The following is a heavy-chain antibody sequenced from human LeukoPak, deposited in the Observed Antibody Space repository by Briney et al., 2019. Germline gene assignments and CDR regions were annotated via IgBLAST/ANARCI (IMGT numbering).Heavy chain of an antibody. CDR2: IWYDGSNK. V-gene: IGHV3-33*01. D-gene: IGHD1-1*01. J-gene: IGHJ6*02. Sequence: GRSLRLSCAASGSTFSSYGMHWVRQAPGKGLERGAVIWYDGSNKYYADSVKGRFTISRDNSKNTLYLQMNSLRAEDTAVYYCARDTRDPGSYYYYYGMDVWGQGTTVTVSS. CDR3: ARDTRDPGSYYYYYGMDV. CDR1: GSTFSSYG.